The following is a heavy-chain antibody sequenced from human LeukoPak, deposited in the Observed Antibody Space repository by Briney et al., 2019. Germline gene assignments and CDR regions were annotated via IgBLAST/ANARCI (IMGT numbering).Heavy chain of an antibody. Sequence: SETLSLTCAVYGGSFSGYCWSWIRQPPGKGLEWIGEINHSGSTNYNPSLKSRVTISVDTSKNQFSLKLSSVTAADTAVYYCARSPAPGRFDPWGQGTLVTVSS. CDR1: GGSFSGYC. CDR2: INHSGST. V-gene: IGHV4-34*01. J-gene: IGHJ5*02. CDR3: ARSPAPGRFDP.